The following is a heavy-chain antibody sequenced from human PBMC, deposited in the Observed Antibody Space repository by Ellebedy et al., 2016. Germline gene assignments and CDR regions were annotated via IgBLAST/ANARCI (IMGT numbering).Heavy chain of an antibody. CDR1: GFTFSSYW. Sequence: GGSLRLXXAASGFTFSSYWMSWVRQAPGKGLVWVARVKNDGTSTYYADSVKGRFTITRDNAKNTLYLQMNSLRAEDTAVYYCTKSDWFDPWGQGTLVTVSS. V-gene: IGHV3-74*01. J-gene: IGHJ5*02. CDR3: TKSDWFDP. CDR2: VKNDGTST.